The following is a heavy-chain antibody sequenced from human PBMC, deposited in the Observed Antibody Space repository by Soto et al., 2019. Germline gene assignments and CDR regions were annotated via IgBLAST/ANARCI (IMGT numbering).Heavy chain of an antibody. Sequence: PGGSLRLSCAASGFTLATYWMKCVRPPPGKGPEWLSGINSDGTISNHADSVKGRFTISRDNARSTLSMQMNSLRADDTAVYYCARLSGDHSAFFSYGMDAWGQGTTVTVSS. CDR1: GFTLATYW. D-gene: IGHD2-21*01. J-gene: IGHJ6*02. CDR2: INSDGTIS. CDR3: ARLSGDHSAFFSYGMDA. V-gene: IGHV3-74*01.